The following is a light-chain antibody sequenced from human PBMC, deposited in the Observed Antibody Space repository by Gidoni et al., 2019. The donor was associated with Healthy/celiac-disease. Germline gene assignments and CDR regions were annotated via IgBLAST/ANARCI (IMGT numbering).Light chain of an antibody. CDR3: QQYYSYPRA. Sequence: AIRMTQSPSSFSASTGDRVTIPGRASQGISSYLAWYQQKPGKAPKLLIYAASTLRSGVPSRFSGSGSGTDFTLTLSCLQSENFATYYCQQYYSYPRAFGPGTKVDIK. CDR1: QGISSY. J-gene: IGKJ3*01. CDR2: AAS. V-gene: IGKV1-8*01.